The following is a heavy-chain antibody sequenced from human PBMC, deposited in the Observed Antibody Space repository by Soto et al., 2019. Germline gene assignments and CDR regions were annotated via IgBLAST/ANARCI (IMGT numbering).Heavy chain of an antibody. CDR2: ISAYNGNT. D-gene: IGHD3-22*01. V-gene: IGHV1-18*01. CDR3: ARGYYYDSSGYYRFDY. Sequence: ASVKVSCKASGYTFTSYGISWVRQAPGQGLEWMGWISAYNGNTNYAQKLQGRVTMTTDTSTSTAYMELRSLRSDDTAVYYCARGYYYDSSGYYRFDYWGQGTPVTRLL. CDR1: GYTFTSYG. J-gene: IGHJ4*02.